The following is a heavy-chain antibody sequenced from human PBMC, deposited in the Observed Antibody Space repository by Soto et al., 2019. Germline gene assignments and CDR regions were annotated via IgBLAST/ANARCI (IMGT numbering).Heavy chain of an antibody. V-gene: IGHV1-2*02. Sequence: ASVKVSCKTSGYIFTDHLIHWVRQSPGQGLQWVGWVHPDSGGTNVAQAFQDRVTMTADTSITTAYMDLARLRPDDTAIFYCARGAQGFFPVSGIYFYFDHWGQGTPVTVSS. CDR2: VHPDSGGT. CDR1: GYIFTDHL. CDR3: ARGAQGFFPVSGIYFYFDH. D-gene: IGHD3-22*01. J-gene: IGHJ4*02.